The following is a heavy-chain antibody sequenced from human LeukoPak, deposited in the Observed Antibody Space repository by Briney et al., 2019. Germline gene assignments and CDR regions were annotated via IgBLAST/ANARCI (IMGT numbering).Heavy chain of an antibody. D-gene: IGHD2-15*01. V-gene: IGHV3-21*01. J-gene: IGHJ4*02. CDR3: ARSLKRVVVVAAAFDY. Sequence: GGSLRLSCAASGFTFSSYSMNWVRQAPGKGLEWVSFISSSSSYIYYADSVKGRFTISRDNAKNSLYLQMNSLRAEDTAVYYCARSLKRVVVVAAAFDYWGQGTLVTVSS. CDR1: GFTFSSYS. CDR2: ISSSSSYI.